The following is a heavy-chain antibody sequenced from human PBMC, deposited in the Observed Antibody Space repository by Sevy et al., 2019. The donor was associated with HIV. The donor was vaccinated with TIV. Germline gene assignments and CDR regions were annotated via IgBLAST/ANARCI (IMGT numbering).Heavy chain of an antibody. J-gene: IGHJ5*02. CDR2: IYYSGST. CDR3: ARLQRTIHDYWWFDP. D-gene: IGHD2-8*02. CDR1: GGSISSSSYY. V-gene: IGHV4-39*01. Sequence: SETLSLTCTVSGGSISSSSYYWGWIRQPPGKGLEWIGSIYYSGSTYYNPSLKSRVTISVDTSKNQFSLKLSSVTAADTAVYYCARLQRTIHDYWWFDPWGQGTLVTVSS.